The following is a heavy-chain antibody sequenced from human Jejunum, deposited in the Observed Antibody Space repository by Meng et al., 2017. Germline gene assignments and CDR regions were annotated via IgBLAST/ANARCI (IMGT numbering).Heavy chain of an antibody. CDR2: INGDGSST. D-gene: IGHD6-25*01. CDR3: VLWISGAGY. J-gene: IGHJ4*02. V-gene: IGHV3-74*01. Sequence: VQLVEAGGGLVRAGGSLRLSCAASGFTFSRYWMHWVRQAPGKGLVWVSRINGDGSSTSYADSVKGRFTVSRDNAQSTLYVQMNSLRTDDTAVYYCVLWISGAGYWGQGTLVTVSS. CDR1: GFTFSRYW.